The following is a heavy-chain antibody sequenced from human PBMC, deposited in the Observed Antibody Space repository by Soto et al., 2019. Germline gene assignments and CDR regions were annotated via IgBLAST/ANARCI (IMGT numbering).Heavy chain of an antibody. CDR1: RFSFSTYG. Sequence: HPGGSLRLSCAASRFSFSTYGMHWVRQAPGKGLDWVATISYNGDNHYYADSVKGRFTISRDNSKDTLYLQMNSVRAEDTAVYYCAKDPEWLVPKYYHGLDVSGQGTAITVSS. V-gene: IGHV3-30*18. CDR2: ISYNGDNH. CDR3: AKDPEWLVPKYYHGLDV. J-gene: IGHJ6*02. D-gene: IGHD6-19*01.